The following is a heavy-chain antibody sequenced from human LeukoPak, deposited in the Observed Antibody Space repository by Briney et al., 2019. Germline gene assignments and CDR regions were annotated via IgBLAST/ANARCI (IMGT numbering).Heavy chain of an antibody. CDR1: GFTFSSYA. D-gene: IGHD2-15*01. J-gene: IGHJ4*02. CDR3: ARDQDLYSGGSFQYYFDY. V-gene: IGHV3-30*04. Sequence: PGRSLRLSCAASGFTFSSYAMHWVRQAPGKGLEWEAVISYDGSNKYYADSVKGRFTISRDNSKNTLYLQMNSLRAEDTAVYYCARDQDLYSGGSFQYYFDYWGQGTLVTVSS. CDR2: ISYDGSNK.